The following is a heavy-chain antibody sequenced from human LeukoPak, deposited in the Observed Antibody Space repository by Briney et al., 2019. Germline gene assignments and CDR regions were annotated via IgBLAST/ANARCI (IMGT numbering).Heavy chain of an antibody. Sequence: ASVKVSCKASGYTFTGYYMHWVRQAPGQGLEWMGWINPNSGGTNYAQKFQGRVTMTRDTSISTAYMELSRLRSDDTAVYYCARGKVGVRGKRSYYYYMDVWGKGTTVTISS. CDR1: GYTFTGYY. CDR2: INPNSGGT. V-gene: IGHV1-2*02. D-gene: IGHD3-10*01. J-gene: IGHJ6*03. CDR3: ARGKVGVRGKRSYYYYMDV.